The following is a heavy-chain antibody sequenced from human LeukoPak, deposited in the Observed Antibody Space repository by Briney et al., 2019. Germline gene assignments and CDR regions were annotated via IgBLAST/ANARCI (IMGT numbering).Heavy chain of an antibody. CDR3: AKVNDEKWLLNGYFDY. D-gene: IGHD5-24*01. CDR2: IVPSGGTT. J-gene: IGHJ4*02. CDR1: GFTFSSYG. V-gene: IGHV3-23*01. Sequence: PGGSLRLSCAASGFTFSSYGMNWVRQAPGKGLEWVSGIVPSGGTTYYADSVKGRFTVSRDNSKNTLYLQMNSLRADDTAVYYCAKVNDEKWLLNGYFDYWGQGTLVTVSS.